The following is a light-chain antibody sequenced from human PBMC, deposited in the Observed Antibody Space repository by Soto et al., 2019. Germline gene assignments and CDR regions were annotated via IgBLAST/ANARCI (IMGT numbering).Light chain of an antibody. CDR2: GAS. J-gene: IGKJ2*01. CDR1: QSVSSTY. V-gene: IGKV3-20*01. CDR3: QHYGSSPPMYT. Sequence: EIVLTQSPDTLSLSPGERATLSCRASQSVSSTYLAWYQQKPGQAPRLLIYGASRRASAFPDRFIGTGSGTDFTLTITRLEPEDFAVYYCQHYGSSPPMYTFGQGTKLEIK.